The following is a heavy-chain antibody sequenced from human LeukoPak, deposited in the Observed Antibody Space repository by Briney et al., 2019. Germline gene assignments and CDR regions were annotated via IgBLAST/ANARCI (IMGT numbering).Heavy chain of an antibody. J-gene: IGHJ4*02. CDR3: ARGSEWLLSPFDY. Sequence: PSETLSLTCTVSGGSISSYYWSWIRQPPGKGLEWIGYIYYSGSTNYNPSLKSRVTISVDTSKNQFSLKLSSVTAADTAVYYCARGSEWLLSPFDYWGQGTLVTVSS. D-gene: IGHD3-3*01. CDR2: IYYSGST. CDR1: GGSISSYY. V-gene: IGHV4-59*01.